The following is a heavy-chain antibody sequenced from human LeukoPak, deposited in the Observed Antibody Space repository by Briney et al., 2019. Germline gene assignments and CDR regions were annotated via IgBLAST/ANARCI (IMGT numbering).Heavy chain of an antibody. CDR1: GSSISSTNW. Sequence: TASETPSLTCDVSGSSISSTNWWGWIRQPPGKGLEWIGYVYYSGSTYFNPSLKSRVTMSIDTSKRQFSLKLTSVTAVDTAVYYCAKTRDRDMYYFDNWGQGTLVTVSS. D-gene: IGHD5-24*01. J-gene: IGHJ4*02. V-gene: IGHV4-28*01. CDR3: AKTRDRDMYYFDN. CDR2: VYYSGST.